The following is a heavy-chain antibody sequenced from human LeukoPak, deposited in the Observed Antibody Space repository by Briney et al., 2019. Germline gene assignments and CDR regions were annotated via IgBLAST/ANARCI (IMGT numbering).Heavy chain of an antibody. CDR1: GGSISSGGYY. CDR2: IYYSGST. D-gene: IGHD3-10*01. CDR3: ARATHYYYGSGSSINWFDP. V-gene: IGHV4-31*03. Sequence: PSQTLSLTCPVSGGSISSGGYYWSWVRQHPGKGLEWIGYIYYSGSTYYNPSLKSRVTISVDTSKNQFSLKLSSVTAADTAVYYCARATHYYYGSGSSINWFDPWGQGTLVTVSS. J-gene: IGHJ5*02.